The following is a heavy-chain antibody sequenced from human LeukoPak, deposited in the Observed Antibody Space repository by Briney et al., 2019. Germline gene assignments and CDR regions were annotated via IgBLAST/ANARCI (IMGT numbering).Heavy chain of an antibody. CDR2: IKNEDDGETP. CDR3: AKEGSGYAYFDY. CDR1: GFSFNTAW. Sequence: GGSLRLSCAASGFSFNTAWMNWVRQAPGKGLEWVGRIKNEDDGETPYYAAPVKGRFTISRDDSKNTLYLQMNSLRAEDTAVYYCAKEGSGYAYFDYWGQGTLVTVSS. D-gene: IGHD5-12*01. J-gene: IGHJ4*02. V-gene: IGHV3-15*01.